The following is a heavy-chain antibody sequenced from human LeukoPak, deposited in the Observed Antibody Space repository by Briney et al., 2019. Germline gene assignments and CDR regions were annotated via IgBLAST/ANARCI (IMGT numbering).Heavy chain of an antibody. CDR2: INPSGGST. CDR3: ARDGYHYYMDV. CDR1: GYTFTSYY. V-gene: IGHV1-46*01. Sequence: ASVKVSCKASGYTFTSYYMHWVRQAPGQGLEWMGIINPSGGSTSYAQKFQGRVTMTRDMSTSTVYMELSSLRSEDTAVYYCARDGYHYYMDVWGKGTTVTVSS. J-gene: IGHJ6*03.